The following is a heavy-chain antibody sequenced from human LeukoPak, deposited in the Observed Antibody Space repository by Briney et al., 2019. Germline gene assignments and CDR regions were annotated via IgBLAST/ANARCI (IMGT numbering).Heavy chain of an antibody. Sequence: QSGGSLRLSCAASGFTFSSYAMSWVRQAPGKGLEWVSVISGTSTYYADSVKGRFTISRDNSKNTVYLQMNSLRAEDTAVYYCVKHVNLSTYDFWSGYWSWFDPWGQGTLVTVFS. CDR3: VKHVNLSTYDFWSGYWSWFDP. D-gene: IGHD3-3*01. CDR2: ISGTST. V-gene: IGHV3-23*01. J-gene: IGHJ5*02. CDR1: GFTFSSYA.